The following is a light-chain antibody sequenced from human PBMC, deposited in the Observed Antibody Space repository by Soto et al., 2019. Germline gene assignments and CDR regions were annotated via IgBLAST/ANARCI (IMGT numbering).Light chain of an antibody. J-gene: IGKJ1*01. CDR3: QQYYSYPPT. CDR2: AAS. CDR1: QGISSY. V-gene: IGKV1-8*01. Sequence: AIRMTQSTSSLSASTGDRVTITCRASQGISSYLAWYQQIPGKAPKLLIYAASTSQSGVPSRFSGSGSGTDFTLTISCLHSEDFATYYCQQYYSYPPTLGQGTKVDIK.